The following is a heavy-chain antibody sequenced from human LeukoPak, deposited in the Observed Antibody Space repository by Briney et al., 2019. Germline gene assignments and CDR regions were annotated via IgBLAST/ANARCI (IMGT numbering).Heavy chain of an antibody. Sequence: GGSLRLSCAASGFTFSSYAMHWVRQAPGKGLEWVAVISYDGSNKYYADSVKGRFTISRDNSKNTLYLQMNSLRAEDTAVYYCARVICSSTSCYSYYYGMDVWGQGTTVTVSS. J-gene: IGHJ6*02. CDR2: ISYDGSNK. CDR1: GFTFSSYA. CDR3: ARVICSSTSCYSYYYGMDV. D-gene: IGHD2-2*02. V-gene: IGHV3-30-3*01.